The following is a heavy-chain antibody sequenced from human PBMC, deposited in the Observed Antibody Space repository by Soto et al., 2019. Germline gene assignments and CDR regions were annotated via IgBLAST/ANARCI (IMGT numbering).Heavy chain of an antibody. CDR1: GFTFSSYA. D-gene: IGHD6-25*01. J-gene: IGHJ6*02. CDR3: ARRQIPPPTRGAANARGGMDV. V-gene: IGHV3-23*01. Sequence: PGGSLRLSCAASGFTFSSYAMSWVRQAPGKGLEWVSAISGGGGNNYYANSVKGRFTISRDNSKNTLYLQMNSLRAEDAAVYYCARRQIPPPTRGAANARGGMDVWGQGTTVTVSS. CDR2: ISGGGGNN.